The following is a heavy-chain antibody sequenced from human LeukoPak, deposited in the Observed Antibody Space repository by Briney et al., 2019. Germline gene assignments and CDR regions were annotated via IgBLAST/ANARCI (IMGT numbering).Heavy chain of an antibody. CDR3: ARARYYYDSSGPHGSYYFDY. V-gene: IGHV1-69*06. Sequence: ASVKVSCKASGGTFSSYAISWVRQAPGQGLEWMGGIIPIFGTANYAQKFQGRVTITADKSTSTAYMELSSLRSEDTAVYYCARARYYYDSSGPHGSYYFDYWGQGTLVTVSS. J-gene: IGHJ4*02. CDR2: IIPIFGTA. CDR1: GGTFSSYA. D-gene: IGHD3-22*01.